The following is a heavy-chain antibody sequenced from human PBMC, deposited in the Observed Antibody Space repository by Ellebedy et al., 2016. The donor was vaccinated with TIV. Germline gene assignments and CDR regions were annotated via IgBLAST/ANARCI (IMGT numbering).Heavy chain of an antibody. CDR1: GDSMSNYY. CDR3: ARLRHYGGDSVWFFDL. J-gene: IGHJ2*01. V-gene: IGHV4-59*08. D-gene: IGHD4-23*01. Sequence: MPSETLSLTCTVSGDSMSNYYWSWIRQPPGKPLEWIGYIYYSWSTNYNPSLKSPVTISLDTSKNQFSLRLTSVTAADTAVYYCARLRHYGGDSVWFFDLWGRGTLVTVSS. CDR2: IYYSWST.